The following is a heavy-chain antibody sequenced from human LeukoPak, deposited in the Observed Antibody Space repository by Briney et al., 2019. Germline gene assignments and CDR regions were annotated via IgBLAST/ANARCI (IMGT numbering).Heavy chain of an antibody. Sequence: PGGSLRLSCAASGFTVSSNYMSWVRQAPGKGLEWVSVIYSGGSTYYADSVKGRFTISRDNSKNTLYLQMNSLGAEDTAVYYCARENHNWNYGGVFDYWGQGTLVTVSS. CDR2: IYSGGST. V-gene: IGHV3-53*01. D-gene: IGHD1-7*01. CDR3: ARENHNWNYGGVFDY. CDR1: GFTVSSNY. J-gene: IGHJ4*02.